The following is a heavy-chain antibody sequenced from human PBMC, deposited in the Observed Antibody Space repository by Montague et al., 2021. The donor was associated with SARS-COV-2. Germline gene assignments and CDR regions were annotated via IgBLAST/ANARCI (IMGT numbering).Heavy chain of an antibody. V-gene: IGHV6-1*01. CDR2: TYYRSKWYN. D-gene: IGHD1-26*01. CDR3: ARTSASSDY. CDR1: GDSVAMNGAA. Sequence: CAISGDSVAMNGAAWNWNRQSPSNGLEWLGRTYYRSKWYNDYAVSVKSRITINPDTSKNQISLQLNSATPEDTAVYYCARTSASSDYWGQGTLVTVSS. J-gene: IGHJ4*02.